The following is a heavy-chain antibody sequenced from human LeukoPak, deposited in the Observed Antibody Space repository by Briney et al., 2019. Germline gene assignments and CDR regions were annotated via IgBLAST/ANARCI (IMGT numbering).Heavy chain of an antibody. J-gene: IGHJ4*02. V-gene: IGHV3-9*01. CDR1: GFTFDDYA. Sequence: GRSLRLSCAASGFTFDDYAMHWVRQAPGKGLEWVSGISWNSGSTGYADSVKGRFTISRDNAKNSLYLQMNSLRAEDTALYYCAKDLSADSGRIDYWGQGTLVTVSS. CDR3: AKDLSADSGRIDY. D-gene: IGHD6-19*01. CDR2: ISWNSGST.